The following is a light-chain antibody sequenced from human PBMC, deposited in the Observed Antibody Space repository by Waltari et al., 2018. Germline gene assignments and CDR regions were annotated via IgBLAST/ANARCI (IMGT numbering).Light chain of an antibody. CDR3: SLFYSGTCV. CDR1: TGAVTRGHY. CDR2: DTT. Sequence: QAVVTQEPSLTVSPGGPVPLPCYSSTGAVTRGHYPYWFQQKPGQAPRTLIYDTTNKHSWTPARFSGSLLGGKAALTLSGAQPEDEAEYYCSLFYSGTCVFGGGTKLTVL. V-gene: IGLV7-46*01. J-gene: IGLJ3*02.